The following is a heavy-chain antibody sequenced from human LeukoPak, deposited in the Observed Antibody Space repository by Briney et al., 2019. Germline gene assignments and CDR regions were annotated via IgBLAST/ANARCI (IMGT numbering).Heavy chain of an antibody. Sequence: GESLKISCKGSGYSFTSYWIGWVRQMPGKGLEWMGIIYPGDSDTRYSPSFQGQVTISADKSISTAYLQWSSLKASDTAMYYCARLPNRYYYGSGSDFDYWGQGTLVTLSS. J-gene: IGHJ4*02. CDR2: IYPGDSDT. D-gene: IGHD3-10*01. V-gene: IGHV5-51*01. CDR1: GYSFTSYW. CDR3: ARLPNRYYYGSGSDFDY.